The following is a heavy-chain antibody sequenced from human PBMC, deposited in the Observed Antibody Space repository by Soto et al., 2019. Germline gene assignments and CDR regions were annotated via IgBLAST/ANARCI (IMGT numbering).Heavy chain of an antibody. CDR2: ISAYNGNT. CDR3: ARDSTDYDFWSGYLNRYYYYYYGMDV. D-gene: IGHD3-3*01. Sequence: GASVKVSCKASGYTFTSYGISWVRQAPGQGLEWMGWISAYNGNTNYAQKLQGRVTMTTDTSTSTAYMELRSLRSDDTAVYYCARDSTDYDFWSGYLNRYYYYYYGMDVWGQGTTVTVSS. J-gene: IGHJ6*02. V-gene: IGHV1-18*01. CDR1: GYTFTSYG.